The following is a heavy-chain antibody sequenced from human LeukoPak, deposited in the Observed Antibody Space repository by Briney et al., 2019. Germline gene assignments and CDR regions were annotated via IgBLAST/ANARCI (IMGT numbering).Heavy chain of an antibody. CDR3: AKAGLDHNNWYYFY. CDR1: GFTFNNYD. CDR2: ISDDGTYK. D-gene: IGHD1-7*01. Sequence: GGSLTLTCAASGFTFNNYDIHWVRQPPGQGLEWVTVISDDGTYKYYTDSVKGRFTVSRDESTNTVYLQMNSLRTEDTALYYCAKAGLDHNNWYYFYWGQGTLVTVSS. J-gene: IGHJ4*02. V-gene: IGHV3-30*18.